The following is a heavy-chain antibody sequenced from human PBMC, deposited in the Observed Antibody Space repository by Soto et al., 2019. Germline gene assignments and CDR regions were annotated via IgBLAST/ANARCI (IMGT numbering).Heavy chain of an antibody. Sequence: SETLSLTCAVYGGSFSGYYWSWIRQPPGKGLEWIGEINHSGSTNYNPSLKSRVTISVDTSKNQFSLKLSSVTAADTAVYYCARGAHRGIGYYYYYMDVWGKGTTVTVSS. V-gene: IGHV4-34*01. J-gene: IGHJ6*03. D-gene: IGHD3-16*01. CDR2: INHSGST. CDR1: GGSFSGYY. CDR3: ARGAHRGIGYYYYYMDV.